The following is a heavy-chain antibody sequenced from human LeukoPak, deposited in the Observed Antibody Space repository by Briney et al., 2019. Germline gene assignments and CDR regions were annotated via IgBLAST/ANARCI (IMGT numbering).Heavy chain of an antibody. J-gene: IGHJ4*02. D-gene: IGHD3-22*01. CDR1: GFTVSSNY. V-gene: IGHV3-66*02. Sequence: GGSLRLSCAASGFTVSSNYMSWVRQAPGKGLEWVSVIYSGGSTYYPDSVRGRFTISRANSKNPLYLQMNSLRAEDTAVYYCAREVEYYDSSGHHSDYWGQGTLVTVSS. CDR3: AREVEYYDSSGHHSDY. CDR2: IYSGGST.